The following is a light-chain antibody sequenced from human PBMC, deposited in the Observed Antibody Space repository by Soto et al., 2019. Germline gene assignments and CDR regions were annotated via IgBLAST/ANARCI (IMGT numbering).Light chain of an antibody. CDR3: QTYDSSLSGLYV. CDR1: SAKIGAVSD. CDR2: GNT. V-gene: IGLV1-40*01. J-gene: IGLJ1*01. Sequence: QSVLTQPPSISGGPGQRVTVSCACRSAKIGAVSDVHWYHQLPGTAPKLLIYGNTNRPSGVPDRFSGSKSGTSASLAIAGLQTEDEGDYYCQTYDSSLSGLYVFGTGTKVTVL.